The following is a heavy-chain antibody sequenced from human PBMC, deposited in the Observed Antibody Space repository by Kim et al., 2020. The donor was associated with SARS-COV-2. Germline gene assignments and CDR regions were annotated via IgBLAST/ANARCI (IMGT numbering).Heavy chain of an antibody. J-gene: IGHJ4*02. V-gene: IGHV3-49*04. CDR1: GFTFGDYA. CDR3: TRGGGYSYGGDY. D-gene: IGHD5-18*01. CDR2: IRSKASGGTT. Sequence: GGSLRLSCTASGFTFGDYAMSWVRQAPGKGLEWVGFIRSKASGGTTEYAASVKGRFTISRDDSKSIAYLQMNSLKTEDTAVYYCTRGGGYSYGGDYWGQGTLVTVSS.